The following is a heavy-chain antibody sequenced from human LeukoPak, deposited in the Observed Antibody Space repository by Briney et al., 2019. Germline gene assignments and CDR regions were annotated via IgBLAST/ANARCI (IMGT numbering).Heavy chain of an antibody. CDR3: SLGYCSSTSCYGPGPYDAFDI. D-gene: IGHD2-2*01. V-gene: IGHV3-66*02. CDR1: GFTVSSNY. CDR2: IYSGGST. Sequence: GGSLRLSCAVSGFTVSSNYMSWVRQAPGKGLEWVSVIYSGGSTYYADSVKGRFTISRDNSKNTLYLQMNSLRAEDTAVYYCSLGYCSSTSCYGPGPYDAFDIWGQGTMVTVSS. J-gene: IGHJ3*02.